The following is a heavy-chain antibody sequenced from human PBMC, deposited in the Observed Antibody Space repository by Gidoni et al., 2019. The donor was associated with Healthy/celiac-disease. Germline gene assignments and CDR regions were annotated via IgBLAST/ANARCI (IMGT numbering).Heavy chain of an antibody. CDR1: GYTFTSYG. Sequence: QVQLVQSGAEVKKPGASVKVSCKASGYTFTSYGISWVRQAPGQGLEWMGWISAYNGNTNYAQKLQGRVTMTTDTSTSTAYMELRSLRSDDTAVYYCARSGIYDFWSGYQYNWFDPWGQGTLVTVSS. CDR3: ARSGIYDFWSGYQYNWFDP. V-gene: IGHV1-18*01. CDR2: ISAYNGNT. J-gene: IGHJ5*02. D-gene: IGHD3-3*01.